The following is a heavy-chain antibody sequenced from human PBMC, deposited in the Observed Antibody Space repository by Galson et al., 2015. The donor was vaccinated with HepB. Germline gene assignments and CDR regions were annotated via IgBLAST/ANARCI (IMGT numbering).Heavy chain of an antibody. D-gene: IGHD2-2*01. CDR3: AKIISSTSSPDY. J-gene: IGHJ4*02. CDR2: IIPILGIA. CDR1: GGTFSSYA. V-gene: IGHV1-69*04. Sequence: SVKVSCKASGGTFSSYAISWVRQAPGQGLEWMGRIIPILGIANYAQKFQGRVTITADKSTSTAYMELSSLRSEDTAVYYCAKIISSTSSPDYWGQGTLVTVSS.